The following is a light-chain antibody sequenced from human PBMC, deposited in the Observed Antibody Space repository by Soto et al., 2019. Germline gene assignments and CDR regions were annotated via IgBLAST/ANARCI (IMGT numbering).Light chain of an antibody. J-gene: IGKJ1*01. CDR2: AAS. CDR1: KSISSY. CDR3: QQSYSTLST. Sequence: DIQMTQSPSSLSASVGDRVTITCRASKSISSYLNWYQEKPGNAPKLLIYAASSLQSGVPSRFSGSGSGTDFTLTISSLQPADFATYYCQQSYSTLSTFGQGTKVEIK. V-gene: IGKV1-39*01.